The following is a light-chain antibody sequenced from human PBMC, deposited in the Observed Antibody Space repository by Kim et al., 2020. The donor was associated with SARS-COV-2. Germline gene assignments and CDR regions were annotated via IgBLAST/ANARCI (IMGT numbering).Light chain of an antibody. Sequence: GQSITISGTGTSSDVGNYNFVAWYQQHPGKAPELMISEVSKRPSGVSNRFSGSKSGNTASLTISALQAEDEADYYCCSYAGSSTVVFGGGTKVTVL. V-gene: IGLV2-23*02. J-gene: IGLJ2*01. CDR2: EVS. CDR3: CSYAGSSTVV. CDR1: SSDVGNYNF.